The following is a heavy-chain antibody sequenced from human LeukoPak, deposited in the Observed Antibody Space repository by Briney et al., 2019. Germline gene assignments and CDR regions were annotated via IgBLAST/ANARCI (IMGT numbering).Heavy chain of an antibody. D-gene: IGHD6-13*01. J-gene: IGHJ4*02. CDR3: AGGSSSSTEFDY. Sequence: SETLSLTCTVSGGSTSSYYWSWIRQPAGKGLEWIGRIYSSGSTNYSPSLQSRVTISVDKSKNQFSLKVSSVTAADTAVYYCAGGSSSSTEFDYWGQGTLVTVSS. V-gene: IGHV4-4*07. CDR1: GGSTSSYY. CDR2: IYSSGST.